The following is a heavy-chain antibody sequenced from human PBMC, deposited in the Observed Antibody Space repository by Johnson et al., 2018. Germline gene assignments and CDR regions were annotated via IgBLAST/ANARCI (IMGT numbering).Heavy chain of an antibody. J-gene: IGHJ1*01. CDR2: ISHDGSEK. Sequence: VQLVESGGGVVQPGRSLRLSCVASGFTFGSYGMHWVRQAPGKGLEWVAVISHDGSEKYYADSVKGRFTLSRDNSKNTLYLQLNSLRAEDTAVYYCSKGGMVVTNIQYLQHWGQGTLVTVSS. CDR3: SKGGMVVTNIQYLQH. CDR1: GFTFGSYG. D-gene: IGHD2-21*02. V-gene: IGHV3-30*18.